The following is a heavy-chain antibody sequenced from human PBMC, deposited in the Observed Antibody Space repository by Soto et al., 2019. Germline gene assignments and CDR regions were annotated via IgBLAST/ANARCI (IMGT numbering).Heavy chain of an antibody. CDR3: ARGHIVVVTGKYGMDV. J-gene: IGHJ6*02. CDR1: GFTFSSYW. Sequence: EVQLVESGGGLVQPGGSLRLSCAASGFTFSSYWMSWVRQAPGKGLEWVANIKQDGSEKYYVDSVKGRFTISRDNAQNSLYLQMNSLRAEDTAVYYCARGHIVVVTGKYGMDVWGQGTTVTVSS. CDR2: IKQDGSEK. D-gene: IGHD2-21*02. V-gene: IGHV3-7*04.